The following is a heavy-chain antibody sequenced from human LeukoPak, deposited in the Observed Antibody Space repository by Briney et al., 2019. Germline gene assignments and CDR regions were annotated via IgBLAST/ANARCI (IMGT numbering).Heavy chain of an antibody. V-gene: IGHV4-34*01. J-gene: IGHJ5*02. CDR1: GGSFSGYY. CDR2: INHSGST. D-gene: IGHD3-10*01. CDR3: GGVRGVIRNWFDP. Sequence: SETLSLTCAVYGGSFSGYYWSWIRQPPRKRLEWIGEINHSGSTNYNPSLKSRVTISVDTSKNQFSLKLSSVTAAGTAVYYCGGVRGVIRNWFDPWGQGTLVTVSS.